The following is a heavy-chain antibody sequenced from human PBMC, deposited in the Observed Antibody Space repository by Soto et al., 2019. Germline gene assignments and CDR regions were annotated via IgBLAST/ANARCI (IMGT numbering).Heavy chain of an antibody. CDR3: TKLEMSASVY. J-gene: IGHJ4*02. CDR2: ISADGGAT. Sequence: PWGSLRLSCSASVFTFSTYAMTWVRQAPGKGLEWVSAISADGGATFHADSVKGRFTISRDNSRNTLYLQMNSLRVEDTAVYFCTKLEMSASVYWGQGTQVTVSS. V-gene: IGHV3-23*01. D-gene: IGHD3-3*01. CDR1: VFTFSTYA.